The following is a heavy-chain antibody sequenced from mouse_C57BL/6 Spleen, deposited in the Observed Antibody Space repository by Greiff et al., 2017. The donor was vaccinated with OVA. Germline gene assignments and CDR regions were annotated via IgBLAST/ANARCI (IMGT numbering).Heavy chain of an antibody. Sequence: QVQLQQSGPELVKPGASVKISCKASGYAFSSSWMNWVKQRPGKGLEWIGRIYPGDGDTNYNGKFKGKATLTADKSSSTAYMQLSRLTSEDSAVYFCASDYGSSLGDYWGQGTSVTVSS. CDR2: IYPGDGDT. V-gene: IGHV1-82*01. D-gene: IGHD1-1*01. J-gene: IGHJ4*01. CDR3: ASDYGSSLGDY. CDR1: GYAFSSSW.